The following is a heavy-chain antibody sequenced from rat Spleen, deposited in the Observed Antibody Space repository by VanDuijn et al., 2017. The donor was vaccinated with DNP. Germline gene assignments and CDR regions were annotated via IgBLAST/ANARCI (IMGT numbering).Heavy chain of an antibody. D-gene: IGHD1-4*01. CDR3: ARQPSGMDY. CDR1: GYSITSNY. V-gene: IGHV3-1*01. J-gene: IGHJ2*01. Sequence: EVQLQESGPGLVKPSQSLSLTCSVTGYSITSNYWGWIRKFPGDKMEWIGHISYSGSTTYNPSLESLISITRDTSKNQFFLHLNSVTTADTATYYCARQPSGMDYWGQGVMVIVSS. CDR2: ISYSGST.